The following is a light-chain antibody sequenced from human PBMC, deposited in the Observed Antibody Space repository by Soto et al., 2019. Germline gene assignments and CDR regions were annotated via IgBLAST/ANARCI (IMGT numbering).Light chain of an antibody. CDR2: DAS. J-gene: IGKJ1*01. V-gene: IGKV3-15*01. CDR3: QQYHNWLWT. CDR1: LSINTN. Sequence: IVMTQSPATLSVSPGERATLSCRAGLSINTNLAWYQQKPGQAPRLLIYDASARATGVPARFSGSGSGTEFTLTITSLQSEDCGVYFCQQYHNWLWTFGQGTKVEIK.